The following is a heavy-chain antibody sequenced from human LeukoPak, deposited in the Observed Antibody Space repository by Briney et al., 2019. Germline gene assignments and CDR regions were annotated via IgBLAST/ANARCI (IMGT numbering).Heavy chain of an antibody. CDR3: ARHPGDFTGIVKYYYMDV. J-gene: IGHJ6*03. Sequence: GGSLRLSCAASGFTFSSYSMQWVRQTPGKGLEWVGIMSNSGENTFYGEAVKGRFTISRDNSQNTLYLQMNSLRPEDTAVYYCARHPGDFTGIVKYYYMDVWGKGTTVTVSS. CDR2: MSNSGENT. V-gene: IGHV3-30*03. CDR1: GFTFSSYS. D-gene: IGHD1-26*01.